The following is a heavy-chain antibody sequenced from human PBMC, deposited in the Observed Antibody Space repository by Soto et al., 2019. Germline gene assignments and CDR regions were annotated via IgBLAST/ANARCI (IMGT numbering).Heavy chain of an antibody. V-gene: IGHV3-23*01. CDR3: AKGEYSSSWYSFDY. J-gene: IGHJ4*02. Sequence: PGGSLRLSCAASGFTFSIYAMSWFRQAPGKGLEWVSAISGSGGSTYYADSVKGRFTISRDNSKNTLYLQMNSLRAEDTAVYYCAKGEYSSSWYSFDYWGQGTLVTVSS. CDR1: GFTFSIYA. CDR2: ISGSGGST. D-gene: IGHD6-13*01.